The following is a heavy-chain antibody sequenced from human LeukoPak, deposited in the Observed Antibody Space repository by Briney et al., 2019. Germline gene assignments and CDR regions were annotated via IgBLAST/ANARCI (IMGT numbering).Heavy chain of an antibody. CDR3: ARDGRKYCAGAIDY. CDR1: GGSISSYY. D-gene: IGHD1-26*01. Sequence: PSETLSLTCTVSGGSISSYYWSWIRQPAGKGLEWIGRIYTSGSTNYNPSLKSRVTMSVDTSKNQFSLKLSSVTAADTAVYYCARDGRKYCAGAIDYWGQGTLVTVSS. CDR2: IYTSGST. J-gene: IGHJ4*02. V-gene: IGHV4-4*07.